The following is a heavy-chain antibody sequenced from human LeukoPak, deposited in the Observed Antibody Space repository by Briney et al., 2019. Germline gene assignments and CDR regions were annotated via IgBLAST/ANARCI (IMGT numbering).Heavy chain of an antibody. CDR3: ARDLTSSSRYVLGDY. CDR2: ISYDGSNK. CDR1: GFTFSSYA. V-gene: IGHV3-30-3*01. J-gene: IGHJ4*02. D-gene: IGHD6-13*01. Sequence: GGSLRLSCAASGFTFSSYAMHWVRQAPGKGLEWVAVISYDGSNKYYADSVKGRFTISRDNSKNTLYLQMNSLRAEDTAVYYCARDLTSSSRYVLGDYWGQGTLVTVSS.